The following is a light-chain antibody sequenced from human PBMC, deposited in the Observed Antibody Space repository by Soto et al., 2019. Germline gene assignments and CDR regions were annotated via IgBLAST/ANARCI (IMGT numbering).Light chain of an antibody. CDR1: QSLSFN. V-gene: IGKV3-15*01. J-gene: IGKJ1*01. CDR2: AAS. CDR3: QQYYRWPQT. Sequence: EIVMTQSPATLSVSPGERATLSCRASQSLSFNLAWYQQKPGQAPRLLIYAASTRATSIPARFSGSGSGTEFTLTISSLQSEDFAVYYCQQYYRWPQTFGQGTKVEIK.